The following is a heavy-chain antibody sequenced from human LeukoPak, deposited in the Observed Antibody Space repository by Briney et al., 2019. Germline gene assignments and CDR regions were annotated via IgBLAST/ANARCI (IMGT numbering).Heavy chain of an antibody. CDR2: ISWNSGSI. CDR1: GFTFDDYA. Sequence: GGSLRLSCAASGFTFDDYAMHWVRQAPGKGLEWVSGISWNSGSIGYADSVKGRFTISRDNAKNSLYLQMNSLRAEDTAVYYCARDSYGYFFDYWGQGTLVTVSS. CDR3: ARDSYGYFFDY. J-gene: IGHJ4*02. V-gene: IGHV3-9*01. D-gene: IGHD5-18*01.